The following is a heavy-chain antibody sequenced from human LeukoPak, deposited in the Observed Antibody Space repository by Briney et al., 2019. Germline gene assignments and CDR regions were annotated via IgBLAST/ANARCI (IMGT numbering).Heavy chain of an antibody. Sequence: GGSLRLSCAASGFSFSSYWMHWVRQAPGKGLVWVSRINSDGSSTSYADSVKGRFTISRDNAKNTLYLQMNSLRAEDTAVYYCARVSSDILTGYEYFDYWGQGTLVTVSS. CDR1: GFSFSSYW. V-gene: IGHV3-74*01. CDR3: ARVSSDILTGYEYFDY. CDR2: INSDGSST. D-gene: IGHD3-9*01. J-gene: IGHJ4*02.